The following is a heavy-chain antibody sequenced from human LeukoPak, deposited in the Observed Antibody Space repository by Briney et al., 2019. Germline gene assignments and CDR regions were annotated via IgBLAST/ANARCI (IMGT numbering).Heavy chain of an antibody. V-gene: IGHV3-7*01. Sequence: GGSLRLSCAVSGINFRGYWLAWVRQAPGKGLEWVANMKQDGSEKYYVDSVKGRFTISRDNAKNSLYLEMNSLRVEDTAVYYCARDLGHTGYDLYDYWGQGTLVTVSS. CDR2: MKQDGSEK. CDR1: GINFRGYW. D-gene: IGHD5-12*01. CDR3: ARDLGHTGYDLYDY. J-gene: IGHJ4*02.